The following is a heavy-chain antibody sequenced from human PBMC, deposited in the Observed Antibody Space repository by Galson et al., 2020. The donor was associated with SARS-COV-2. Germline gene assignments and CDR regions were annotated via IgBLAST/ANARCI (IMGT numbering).Heavy chain of an antibody. D-gene: IGHD3-16*01. V-gene: IGHV5-51*01. J-gene: IGHJ4*02. CDR2: IYGDDSDA. Sequence: GESLKISCKGSGYSFTRYWIGWVRQMPGKGLEWMGIIYGDDSDARYSPSFQGHVTLSADKSTSTAYLQWSSLKASDTAMYYCARRGQGFDYWGQGTLVTVSS. CDR1: GYSFTRYW. CDR3: ARRGQGFDY.